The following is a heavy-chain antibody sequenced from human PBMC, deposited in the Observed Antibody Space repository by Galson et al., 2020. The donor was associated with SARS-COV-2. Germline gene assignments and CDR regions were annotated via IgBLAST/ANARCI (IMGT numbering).Heavy chain of an antibody. D-gene: IGHD4-17*01. Sequence: GSLRLSCTASGFTFSSFGMHWVRQAPGKGLEWVAVMSYDGSNIFYAQSVKGRFTISRDNSKNTLYLQMNTLRAEDTAMYYCARDRHYGDYWGGGEVLDYWGQGTLVTVSS. CDR2: MSYDGSNI. V-gene: IGHV3-30*03. CDR1: GFTFSSFG. J-gene: IGHJ4*02. CDR3: ARDRHYGDYWGGGEVLDY.